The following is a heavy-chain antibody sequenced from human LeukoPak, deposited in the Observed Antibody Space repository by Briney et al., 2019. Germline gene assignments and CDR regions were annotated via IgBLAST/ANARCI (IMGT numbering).Heavy chain of an antibody. J-gene: IGHJ6*02. CDR1: GFPFSSYS. V-gene: IGHV3-9*01. D-gene: IGHD6-19*01. CDR3: AKERAGTSDWSGFYYGMDV. Sequence: GGSLRLSCAASGFPFSSYSMTWVRQAPGKGLEWVSGISWSSGTIVYADSVKGRFTISRDSGKSSLYLEMNSLRAEDTALYFCAKERAGTSDWSGFYYGMDVWGQGTTVTVSS. CDR2: ISWSSGTI.